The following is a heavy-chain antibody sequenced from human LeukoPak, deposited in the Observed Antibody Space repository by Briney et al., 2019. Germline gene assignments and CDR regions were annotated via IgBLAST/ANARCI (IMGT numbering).Heavy chain of an antibody. J-gene: IGHJ4*02. V-gene: IGHV1-2*02. D-gene: IGHD2-8*01. CDR3: ARSLGYCTNGVCYVGYFDY. CDR2: INPNSGGT. Sequence: GASVKVSCKASGYTFTGYYIHWVRQAPGQGLEWMGWINPNSGGTNYAQKFQGRVTMTRDTSISTAYMELSRLRSDDTAVYYCARSLGYCTNGVCYVGYFDYWGQGTLVTVSS. CDR1: GYTFTGYY.